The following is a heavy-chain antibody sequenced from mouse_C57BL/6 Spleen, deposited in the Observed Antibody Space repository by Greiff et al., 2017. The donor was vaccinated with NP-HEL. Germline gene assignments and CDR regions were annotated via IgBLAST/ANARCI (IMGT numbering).Heavy chain of an antibody. CDR1: GYTFTSYW. Sequence: VQLQQSGTVLARPGASVKMSCKTSGYTFTSYWMHWVKQRPGQGLEWIGAIYPGNSDTSYNPKFKGKAKLTAVTSASTAYMELSSLTNEDSAVYYCTRGIVLSTMVTKGNYWGQGTTLTVSS. CDR3: TRGIVLSTMVTKGNY. D-gene: IGHD2-2*01. J-gene: IGHJ2*01. CDR2: IYPGNSDT. V-gene: IGHV1-5*01.